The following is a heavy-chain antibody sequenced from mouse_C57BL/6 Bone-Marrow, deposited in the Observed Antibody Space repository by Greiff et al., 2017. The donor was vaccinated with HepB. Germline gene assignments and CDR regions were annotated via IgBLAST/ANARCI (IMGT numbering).Heavy chain of an antibody. CDR1: GYTFTGYW. V-gene: IGHV1-9*01. CDR2: ILPGSGST. J-gene: IGHJ1*03. Sequence: QVQLKQSGAELMKPGASVKLSCKATGYTFTGYWIEWVKQIPLHVVEWIGEILPGSGSTNYNEKFKGKATFTADTSSNTAYMQLSSLTTEDSAIYYCARVPRRDYYGSSYWYFDVWGTGTTVTVSS. CDR3: ARVPRRDYYGSSYWYFDV. D-gene: IGHD1-1*01.